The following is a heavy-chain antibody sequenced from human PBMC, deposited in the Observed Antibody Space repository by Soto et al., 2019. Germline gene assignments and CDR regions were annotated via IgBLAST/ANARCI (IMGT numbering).Heavy chain of an antibody. CDR1: GYTFTSYY. D-gene: IGHD2-15*01. J-gene: IGHJ5*02. CDR3: ARDRLGGYCSGGSCYSSDWFDP. CDR2: INPSGGST. Sequence: GASVKVSCKASGYTFTSYYMHWVRPAPGQGLEWMGRINPSGGSTNYAQKLQGRVTMTTDTSTSTAYMELRSLRSDDTAVYYCARDRLGGYCSGGSCYSSDWFDPWGQGTLVTVSS. V-gene: IGHV1-46*01.